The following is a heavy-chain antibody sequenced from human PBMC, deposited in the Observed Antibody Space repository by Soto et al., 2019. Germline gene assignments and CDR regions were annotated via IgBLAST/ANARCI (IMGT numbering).Heavy chain of an antibody. J-gene: IGHJ4*02. CDR1: GFTFSSYE. D-gene: IGHD4-4*01. CDR3: ASRAKPAYSNYDY. Sequence: GGSLRLSCAASGFTFSSYEMNWVRQAPGKGLEWVSYISSSGSTIYYADSVKGRFTISRDNAKNSLYLQMNSLRAEDRAVYYCASRAKPAYSNYDYWGQGTLVTVSS. CDR2: ISSSGSTI. V-gene: IGHV3-48*03.